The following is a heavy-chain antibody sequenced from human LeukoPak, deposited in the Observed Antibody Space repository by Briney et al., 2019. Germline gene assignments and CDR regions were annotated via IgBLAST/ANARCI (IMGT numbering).Heavy chain of an antibody. J-gene: IGHJ4*02. CDR1: GFTFSHAW. Sequence: PGGSLRLSCAASGFTFSHAWMSWVRQAPGRGLEWVGRIKSKIEGGTTEYAAPVKGRFTISRDDSKNTLYLQMNSLKTEDTAVYYCSSNMVEWGQGTLVTVSS. CDR2: IKSKIEGGTT. D-gene: IGHD4/OR15-4a*01. V-gene: IGHV3-15*01. CDR3: SSNMVE.